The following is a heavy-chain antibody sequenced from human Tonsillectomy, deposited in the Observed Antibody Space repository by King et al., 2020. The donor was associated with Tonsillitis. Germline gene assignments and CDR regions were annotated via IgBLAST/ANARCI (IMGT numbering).Heavy chain of an antibody. V-gene: IGHV3-30*18. D-gene: IGHD4/OR15-4a*01. CDR1: GFTFSSYG. CDR2: ISYDGSNK. Sequence: VQLVESGGGVVQPGRSLRLSCAASGFTFSSYGMHWVRQAPGKGLEWVAVISYDGSNKYYADSVKGRFTISRDNSKNTLYLQMNSLRAEDTAVYYCAKVALRVPHNWCDPWGQGTLVTVSS. CDR3: AKVALRVPHNWCDP. J-gene: IGHJ5*02.